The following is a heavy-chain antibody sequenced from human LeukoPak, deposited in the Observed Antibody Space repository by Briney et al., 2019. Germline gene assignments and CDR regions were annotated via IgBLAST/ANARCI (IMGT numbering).Heavy chain of an antibody. D-gene: IGHD3-22*01. CDR1: GFTFSSYW. Sequence: PGGSLRLSCAASGFTFSSYWMSWVRQAPGKGLEWVANIKQDGSEKYYVDSVKGRFTIFRDNAKNSLYLQMNSLRAEDTAVYYCARGPYDSSGYQPYYYYYYGMDVWGQGTTVTVSS. CDR3: ARGPYDSSGYQPYYYYYYGMDV. J-gene: IGHJ6*02. V-gene: IGHV3-7*01. CDR2: IKQDGSEK.